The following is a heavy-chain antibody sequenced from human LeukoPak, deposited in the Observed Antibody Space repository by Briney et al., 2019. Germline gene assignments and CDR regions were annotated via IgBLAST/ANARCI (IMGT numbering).Heavy chain of an antibody. CDR3: AREFYYYGSGSYRRWFDP. V-gene: IGHV4-34*01. CDR2: INHSGST. D-gene: IGHD3-10*01. CDR1: GGSFSGYY. Sequence: SETLSLTCAVYGGSFSGYYWSWIRQPPGKGLEWIGEINHSGSTYYNPSLKSRVTISVDTSKNQFSLKLSSVTAADTAVYYCAREFYYYGSGSYRRWFDPWGQGTLVTVSS. J-gene: IGHJ5*02.